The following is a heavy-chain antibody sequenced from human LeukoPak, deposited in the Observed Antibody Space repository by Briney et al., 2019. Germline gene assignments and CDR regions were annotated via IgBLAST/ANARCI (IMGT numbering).Heavy chain of an antibody. CDR1: GFTFSSYG. Sequence: GGSLRLSCAASGFTFSSYGMHWVRQAPGKGLEWVAVISYDGSNKYYADSVKGRFTISRDNSKNTLYLQMNSLRAEDTAVYYCARDLSTYYDFWSGYSYWGQGTLVTVSS. CDR2: ISYDGSNK. D-gene: IGHD3-3*01. J-gene: IGHJ4*02. V-gene: IGHV3-30*03. CDR3: ARDLSTYYDFWSGYSY.